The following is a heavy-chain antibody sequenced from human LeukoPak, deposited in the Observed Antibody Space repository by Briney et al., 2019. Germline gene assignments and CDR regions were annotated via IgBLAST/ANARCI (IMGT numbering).Heavy chain of an antibody. V-gene: IGHV1-69*13. D-gene: IGHD6-13*01. Sequence: ASVKVSCKASGYTFTSYAMNWVRQAPGQGLEWMGWIIPIFGTANYAQKFQGRVTITADESTSTAYMELSSLRSEDTAVYYCARRRVSSSWDDYYYYYMDVWGKGTTVTVSS. CDR3: ARRRVSSSWDDYYYYYMDV. CDR1: GYTFTSYA. J-gene: IGHJ6*03. CDR2: IIPIFGTA.